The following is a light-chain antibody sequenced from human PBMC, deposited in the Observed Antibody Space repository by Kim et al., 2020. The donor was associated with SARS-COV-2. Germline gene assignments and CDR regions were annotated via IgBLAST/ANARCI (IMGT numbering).Light chain of an antibody. Sequence: LSPGESATLACRASQTVSAYLVWYQQKPGQAPRLLIYDATYRAPGIPVRFSGSGSGTDFTLTINSLEPEDFAVYYCQQRSNWPGTFGQGTKVDIK. CDR1: QTVSAY. J-gene: IGKJ1*01. V-gene: IGKV3-11*01. CDR3: QQRSNWPGT. CDR2: DAT.